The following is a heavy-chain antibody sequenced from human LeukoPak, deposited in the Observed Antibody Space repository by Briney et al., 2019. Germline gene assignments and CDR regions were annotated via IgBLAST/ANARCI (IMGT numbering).Heavy chain of an antibody. J-gene: IGHJ5*02. CDR2: MNPNSGYT. CDR3: ARGPAASHRNWFDP. Sequence: WASVKVSCKASGYTFTNYDVNWVRQATGQGLEWMGWMNPNSGYTGHAQKFQGRVTMTRNTSISTAYMELSSLRSEDTAVYYCARGPAASHRNWFDPWGQGTLVTVSS. V-gene: IGHV1-8*01. D-gene: IGHD2-15*01. CDR1: GYTFTNYD.